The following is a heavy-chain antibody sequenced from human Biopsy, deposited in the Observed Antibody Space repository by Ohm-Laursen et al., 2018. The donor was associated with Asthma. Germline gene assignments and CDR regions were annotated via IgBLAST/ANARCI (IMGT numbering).Heavy chain of an antibody. CDR2: ISKDASTQ. CDR3: VRDGTDDAFDI. D-gene: IGHD1-1*01. CDR1: GFSFSNFA. J-gene: IGHJ3*02. V-gene: IGHV3-30*01. Sequence: LTLTRAASGFSFSNFAIHWVRQAPGKGLEWVGVISKDASTQGYADSVKGRFTMARDNSKNTLDLQMNSLREEDTAVYYCVRDGTDDAFDIWGQGTVVSVSS.